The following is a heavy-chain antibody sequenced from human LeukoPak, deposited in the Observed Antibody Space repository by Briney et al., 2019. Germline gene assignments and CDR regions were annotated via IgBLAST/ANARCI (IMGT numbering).Heavy chain of an antibody. V-gene: IGHV4-59*12. Sequence: SETLSLTCTVSGGSISSYYWSWIRQPPGKGLEWIGYIYYSGSTNYNPSLKSRVTISEDTSKNQFSLKLTSVTAADTAVYYCARLTTVVTRGAFDIWGQGTMVSVSS. CDR3: ARLTTVVTRGAFDI. D-gene: IGHD4-23*01. CDR2: IYYSGST. J-gene: IGHJ3*02. CDR1: GGSISSYY.